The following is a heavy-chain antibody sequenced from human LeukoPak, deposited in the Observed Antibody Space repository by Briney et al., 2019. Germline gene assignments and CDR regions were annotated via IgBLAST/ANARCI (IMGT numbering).Heavy chain of an antibody. Sequence: PGGSLRLSCAASGFTFDDSAMHWVRQAPGKGLEWVSGISWNSARIGYADSVKGRFTISRDNAKNSLYLQMNSLRAEDTALYYCAKGNDYVWGSYRYAWFDPWGQGTLVTVSS. D-gene: IGHD3-16*02. CDR1: GFTFDDSA. CDR2: ISWNSARI. CDR3: AKGNDYVWGSYRYAWFDP. V-gene: IGHV3-9*01. J-gene: IGHJ5*02.